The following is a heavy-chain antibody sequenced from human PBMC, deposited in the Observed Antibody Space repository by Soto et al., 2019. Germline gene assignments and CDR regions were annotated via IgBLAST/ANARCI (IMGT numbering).Heavy chain of an antibody. CDR2: IYYSGST. CDR1: GGSISSYY. J-gene: IGHJ4*02. CDR3: ARSDSGYDY. V-gene: IGHV4-59*08. Sequence: SETLSLTCTVSGGSISSYYWSWIRQPPGKGLEWIGYIYYSGSTNYKPSLKSRVTISVDTSKNQFSLKLSSVTAADTAVYYCARSDSGYDYWGQGTLVTV. D-gene: IGHD5-12*01.